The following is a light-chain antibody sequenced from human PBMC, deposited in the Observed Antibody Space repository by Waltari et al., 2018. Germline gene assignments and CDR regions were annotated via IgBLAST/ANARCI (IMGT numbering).Light chain of an antibody. CDR3: QQYRSYPFT. J-gene: IGKJ3*01. V-gene: IGKV1-16*02. Sequence: DIQMTQSPSSLSASVGDRVTITCRASQDVGRSLAWFQQKPGKAPRSLISAASTLQSGVPSEFSGSGSGTDFTLTISGQQPEDFATYYCQQYRSYPFTFGPGTKVDI. CDR2: AAS. CDR1: QDVGRS.